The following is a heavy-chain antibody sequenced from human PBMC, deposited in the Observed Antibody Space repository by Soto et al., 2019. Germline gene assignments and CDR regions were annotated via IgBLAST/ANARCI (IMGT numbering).Heavy chain of an antibody. Sequence: QVQLVESGGGLVKPGGSLRLSCAASGFTFSDYNMSWIRQAPGKGLEWVSYISSSGSTIYYADSVKGRFTISRDNAKNSLYLQMNSLRAEDTAVYYCARAPGRQQLALYYYYYGMDVWGQGTTVTVSS. CDR1: GFTFSDYN. V-gene: IGHV3-11*01. D-gene: IGHD6-13*01. CDR3: ARAPGRQQLALYYYYYGMDV. J-gene: IGHJ6*02. CDR2: ISSSGSTI.